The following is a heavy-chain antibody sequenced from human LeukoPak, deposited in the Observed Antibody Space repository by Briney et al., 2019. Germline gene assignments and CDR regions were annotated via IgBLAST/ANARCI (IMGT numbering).Heavy chain of an antibody. CDR2: IHSSGST. CDR3: ARGTFKDGLDV. CDR1: GGSISIFY. V-gene: IGHV4-4*07. Sequence: SETLSLTCTVSGGSISIFYWSWIRQPAGKGLDWIGRIHSSGSTNHNPSLKSRVTLSVDTSKNQFSLKLTSVAAADTAVYYCARGTFKDGLDVWGQGTTVTVSS. D-gene: IGHD2/OR15-2a*01. J-gene: IGHJ6*02.